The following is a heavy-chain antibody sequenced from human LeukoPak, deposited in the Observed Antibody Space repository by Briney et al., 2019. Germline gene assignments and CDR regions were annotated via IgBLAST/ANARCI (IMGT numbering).Heavy chain of an antibody. D-gene: IGHD3-22*01. V-gene: IGHV4-34*01. CDR3: ARRGALRYYDSSGYYST. CDR2: INHSGST. J-gene: IGHJ5*02. CDR1: GGSFSGYH. Sequence: SETLSLTCAVYGGSFSGYHWSWIRQPPGKGLEWIGEINHSGSTNYNPSLKSRVTISVDTSKNQFSLKLSSVTAADTAVYYCARRGALRYYDSSGYYSTWGQGTLVTVSS.